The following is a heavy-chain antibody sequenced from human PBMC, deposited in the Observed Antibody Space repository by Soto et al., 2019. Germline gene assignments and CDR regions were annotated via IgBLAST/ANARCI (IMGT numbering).Heavy chain of an antibody. CDR1: GFSLSTSGVG. Sequence: QITLKESGPTLVKPTQTLTLTCTFSGFSLSTSGVGVGWIRQPPGKALEWLALIYWDDDKRYSPSLKSRLTITQNTSKNQVVLTMTYMEPVETATYYRAHSTTRDYQPLPINWFDAWGQGPLGTASS. D-gene: IGHD2-2*01. CDR2: IYWDDDK. V-gene: IGHV2-5*02. J-gene: IGHJ5*02. CDR3: AHSTTRDYQPLPINWFDA.